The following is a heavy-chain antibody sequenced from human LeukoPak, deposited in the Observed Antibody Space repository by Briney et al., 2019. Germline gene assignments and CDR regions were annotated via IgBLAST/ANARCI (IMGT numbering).Heavy chain of an antibody. D-gene: IGHD3-22*01. J-gene: IGHJ4*02. CDR3: ASSSGYYYFDY. CDR1: GGSFSGYY. V-gene: IGHV4-34*01. CDR2: INHSGST. Sequence: SETLSLTCAVYGGSFSGYYWSWIRQPPGKGLEWIGEINHSGSTNYNPSLKSRVTISVDTSKNQFSLKLSSVTAADTAVYYCASSSGYYYFDYWGQGTLVIVSS.